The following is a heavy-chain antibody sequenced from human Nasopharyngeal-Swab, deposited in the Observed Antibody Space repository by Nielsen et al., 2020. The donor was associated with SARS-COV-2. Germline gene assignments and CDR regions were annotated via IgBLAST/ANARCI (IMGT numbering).Heavy chain of an antibody. D-gene: IGHD6-13*01. V-gene: IGHV3-7*01. CDR1: GFTFSSYW. CDR2: IKQDGSEK. J-gene: IGHJ6*02. CDR3: ARDTSSSWYDEYYYYGMDV. Sequence: GASLKISCAASGFTFSSYWMSWVRQAPGKGLEWVANIKQDGSEKYYVDSVKGRFTISRDNAKNSLYLQMNSLRAEDTAVYYCARDTSSSWYDEYYYYGMDVWGQGTTVTVSS.